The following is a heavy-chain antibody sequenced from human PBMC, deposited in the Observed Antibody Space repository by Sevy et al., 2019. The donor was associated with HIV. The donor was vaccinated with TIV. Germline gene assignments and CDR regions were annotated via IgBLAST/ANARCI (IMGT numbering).Heavy chain of an antibody. J-gene: IGHJ4*02. D-gene: IGHD1-7*01. Sequence: GGSLRLSCAASGFTFSSYGMHWVRQAPGKGLEWVAVIWYDGSNKYYADSVKGRFTISRDNSKNTLYLQMNSLRAEDTAVYYCATDQSRETGTPPSSPDLDYWGQGTLVTVSS. V-gene: IGHV3-33*08. CDR1: GFTFSSYG. CDR3: ATDQSRETGTPPSSPDLDY. CDR2: IWYDGSNK.